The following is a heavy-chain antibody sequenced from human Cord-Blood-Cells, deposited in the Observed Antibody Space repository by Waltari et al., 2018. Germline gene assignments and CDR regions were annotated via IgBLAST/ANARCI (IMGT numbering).Heavy chain of an antibody. V-gene: IGHV3-30*18. CDR3: AKVPYYDSSGDAFDI. CDR2: ISYDGSNK. J-gene: IGHJ3*02. D-gene: IGHD3-22*01. CDR1: GFTFSSYG. Sequence: QVQLVESGGCVVQPGRSLRLPCAASGFTFSSYGMHWLCPAPGKGLEWVAVISYDGSNKYYADSVKGRFTISRDNSKNTLYLQMNSLRAEDTAVYYCAKVPYYDSSGDAFDIWGQGTMVTVSS.